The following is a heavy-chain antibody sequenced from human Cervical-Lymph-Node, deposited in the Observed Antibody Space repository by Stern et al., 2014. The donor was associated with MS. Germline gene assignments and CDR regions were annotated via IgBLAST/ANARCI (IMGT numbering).Heavy chain of an antibody. J-gene: IGHJ6*02. CDR3: GTGHYCTTTSCYPKAYYYVGVDV. Sequence: EVQLLESGGTLVQPGGSLRLSCAASGFTFSSYSMTWVRQAPGKGLEWVSGISGSGGTPYYAVSVWGRFTISRDNSNNPLFLQMNSLRAEDTATYYCGTGHYCTTTSCYPKAYYYVGVDVWGQGTTVTVSS. CDR1: GFTFSSYS. V-gene: IGHV3-23*01. D-gene: IGHD2-2*01. CDR2: ISGSGGTP.